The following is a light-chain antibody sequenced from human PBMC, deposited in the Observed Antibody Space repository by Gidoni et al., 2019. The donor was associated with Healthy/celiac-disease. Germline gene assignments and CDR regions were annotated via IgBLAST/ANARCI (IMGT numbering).Light chain of an antibody. J-gene: IGKJ4*01. CDR2: DAS. CDR1: HDISNY. V-gene: IGKV1-33*01. CDR3: QQYDNLPLT. Sequence: DIQMTQSPSSLSASVGDRVTITCQASHDISNYLNWYQQKPGKAPKLLIYDASNLETGVPSRFSGSGSGTDFTFTISSLQPEDIATYYCQQYDNLPLTFXGXTKVXIK.